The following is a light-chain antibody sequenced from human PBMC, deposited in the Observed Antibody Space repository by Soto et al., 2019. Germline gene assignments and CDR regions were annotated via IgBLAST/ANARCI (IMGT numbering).Light chain of an antibody. V-gene: IGKV3-20*01. J-gene: IGKJ1*01. Sequence: EIVLTQSPGTLSLSPGEKATLSCRASQSVSSNYLAWYQQKPGQAPRPLIYGASSRAIGIPDRFSGGGFGTDFILPLRSLEPEVFAVYYCQKYVGFRWTSGKGTKV. CDR2: GAS. CDR3: QKYVGFRWT. CDR1: QSVSSNY.